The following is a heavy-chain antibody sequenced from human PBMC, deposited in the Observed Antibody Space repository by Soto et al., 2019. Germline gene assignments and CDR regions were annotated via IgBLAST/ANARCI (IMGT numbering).Heavy chain of an antibody. J-gene: IGHJ4*02. CDR2: IYYSGST. CDR1: GGSISSGGYY. Sequence: QVQLQESGPGLVKPSQTLSLTCTVSGGSISSGGYYWSWIRQHPGKGLEWIGYIYYSGSTYYNPSLKRRVTISGDTSKNQFSLKLSSVTAADTAVYYCARTYYDILTGYYLDYWGQGTLVTVSS. CDR3: ARTYYDILTGYYLDY. V-gene: IGHV4-31*03. D-gene: IGHD3-9*01.